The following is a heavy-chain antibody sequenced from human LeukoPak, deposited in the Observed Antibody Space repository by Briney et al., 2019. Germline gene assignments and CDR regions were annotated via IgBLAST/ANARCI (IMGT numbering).Heavy chain of an antibody. Sequence: PSETLSLTCTVSGGSISSYYWSWIRQPPGKGLEWIGYIYYSGSTNYNPSLKSRVTISVDTSKNQFSLKLSSVTAADTAVYYCAGRYCSSTSCLPFDPWGQGTLVTVSS. D-gene: IGHD2-2*01. CDR3: AGRYCSSTSCLPFDP. CDR2: IYYSGST. CDR1: GGSISSYY. J-gene: IGHJ5*02. V-gene: IGHV4-59*01.